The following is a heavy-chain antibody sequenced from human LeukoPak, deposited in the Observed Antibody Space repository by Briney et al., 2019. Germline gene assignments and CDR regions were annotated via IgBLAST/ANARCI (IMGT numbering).Heavy chain of an antibody. Sequence: SQTLSLTCTVSGGSISSGGYYWSWIRQHPGKGLEWIGYIYYSGSTSYNPSLKSRVIISVDTSKNQFSLTVSSVAAADKAVYYCATVVPAAYNWFDPWGQGTLVTVSS. J-gene: IGHJ5*02. V-gene: IGHV4-31*03. CDR2: IYYSGST. CDR3: ATVVPAAYNWFDP. D-gene: IGHD2-2*01. CDR1: GGSISSGGYY.